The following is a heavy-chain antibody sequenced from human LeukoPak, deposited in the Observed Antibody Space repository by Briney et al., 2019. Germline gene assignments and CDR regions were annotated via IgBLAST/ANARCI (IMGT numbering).Heavy chain of an antibody. CDR2: VGRDGSI. CDR3: ARRYYDTTGYAFDI. D-gene: IGHD3-22*01. Sequence: TGGSLRLSCAASGFTFSSYSMNWVRQAPGKGLEWISCVGRDGSIHYADSVKGRITISRDNAKNSLFLQMNSLRAEDTAIYYCARRYYDTTGYAFDIWGQGTMVTVSS. V-gene: IGHV3-21*01. CDR1: GFTFSSYS. J-gene: IGHJ3*02.